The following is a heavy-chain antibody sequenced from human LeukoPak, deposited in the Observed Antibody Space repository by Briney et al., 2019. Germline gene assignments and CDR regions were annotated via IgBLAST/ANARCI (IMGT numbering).Heavy chain of an antibody. CDR1: GFTFSSYA. CDR3: AKDGGADSSGYDAFDI. J-gene: IGHJ3*02. Sequence: GGSLRLSCAASGFTFSSYAMSWVRQAPGKGLEWVSAISGSGGSTYYADSVKGRFTISRDNSKNTLYLQMNSLRAEDTAVYYCAKDGGADSSGYDAFDIWGRGTMVTVSS. CDR2: ISGSGGST. V-gene: IGHV3-23*01. D-gene: IGHD3-22*01.